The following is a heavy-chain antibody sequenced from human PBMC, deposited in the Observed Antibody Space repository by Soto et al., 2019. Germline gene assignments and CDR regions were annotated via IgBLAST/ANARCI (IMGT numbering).Heavy chain of an antibody. CDR3: ARRGGGVVLAATTPFDY. J-gene: IGHJ4*02. CDR2: IYHSGST. D-gene: IGHD2-15*01. V-gene: IGHV4-4*02. Sequence: QVPLQESGPRLVRPSGTLSLTCTVSSGSISTANWWSWVRQPPGGGLEWIGEIYHSGSTNYNLSHKSRVTLSVDKSKTQFALRLSSVTAADPATYHCARRGGGVVLAATTPFDYWGQGTLVTVSS. CDR1: SGSISTANW.